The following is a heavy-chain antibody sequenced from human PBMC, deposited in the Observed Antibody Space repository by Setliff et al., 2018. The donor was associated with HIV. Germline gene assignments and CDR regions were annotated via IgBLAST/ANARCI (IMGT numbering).Heavy chain of an antibody. D-gene: IGHD3-3*01. V-gene: IGHV3-9*01. Sequence: SLKISCAASGFTFSNYAMHWVRQSPGKGLEWVSGISWNSDIIGYADSTRGRFTISRDNVRNSLYLQMDSLTIDDTALYYCVKDDSATVRYYFYMDVWGKGTTVTVSS. J-gene: IGHJ6*03. CDR3: VKDDSATVRYYFYMDV. CDR1: GFTFSNYA. CDR2: ISWNSDII.